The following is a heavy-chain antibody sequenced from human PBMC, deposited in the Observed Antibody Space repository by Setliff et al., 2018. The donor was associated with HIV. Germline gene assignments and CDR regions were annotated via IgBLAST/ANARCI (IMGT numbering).Heavy chain of an antibody. CDR1: GGSFSAYY. V-gene: IGHV4-34*01. J-gene: IGHJ3*01. Sequence: SETLSLTCAVYGGSFSAYYRSWIRQPPGKGLEWIGEINHSGSTNYNPYLKTRVTIMVDTSKNQFSLKLGSVTAADTAVYYCAREWSYGAFDTFDVWGQGTMVTVSS. CDR2: INHSGST. CDR3: AREWSYGAFDTFDV. D-gene: IGHD5-18*01.